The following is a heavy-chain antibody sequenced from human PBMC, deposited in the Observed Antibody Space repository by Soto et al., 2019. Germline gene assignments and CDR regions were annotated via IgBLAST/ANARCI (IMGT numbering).Heavy chain of an antibody. CDR3: ERLSNTIFGVVSWFDT. CDR2: IIPIFGTA. CDR1: GGTFSSYA. V-gene: IGHV1-69*06. J-gene: IGHJ5*02. D-gene: IGHD3-3*01. Sequence: SVKVSCKASGGTFSSYAISWVRQAPGQGLEWMGGIIPIFGTANYAQKFQGRVTITADKSTSTAYMELSSLRSEDTAVYYCERLSNTIFGVVSWFDTWGQGTLATVSS.